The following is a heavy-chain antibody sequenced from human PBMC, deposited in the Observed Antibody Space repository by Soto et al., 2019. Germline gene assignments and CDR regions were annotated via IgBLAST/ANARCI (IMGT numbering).Heavy chain of an antibody. J-gene: IGHJ4*02. D-gene: IGHD1-26*01. V-gene: IGHV1-2*02. CDR2: IGPKNGDT. CDR3: GRGRSGEIGVFY. CDR1: GYTFTGHY. Sequence: QVQLVQSGAEVKESGASVKVSCKASGYTFTGHYIHWVRQAPGQGFEWVGEIGPKNGDTRYAQKFQGRVAMSKDSSITTVCMEVTNLSPYDTTVYYCGRGRSGEIGVFYWGQGTLVTV.